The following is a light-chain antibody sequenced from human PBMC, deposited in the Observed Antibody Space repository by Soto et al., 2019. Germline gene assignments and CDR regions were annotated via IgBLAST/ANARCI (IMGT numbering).Light chain of an antibody. Sequence: QSVLTQPASVSGSPGQSITISCTGTSSDIGTYNYVSWYQQHPGKVPKLMIYEVSNRPSGVSNRFSGSKSGNTASLAISGLPAEDEADYYCSSYTTSSTQVFGGGTKLTVL. J-gene: IGLJ3*02. CDR2: EVS. CDR3: SSYTTSSTQV. V-gene: IGLV2-14*01. CDR1: SSDIGTYNY.